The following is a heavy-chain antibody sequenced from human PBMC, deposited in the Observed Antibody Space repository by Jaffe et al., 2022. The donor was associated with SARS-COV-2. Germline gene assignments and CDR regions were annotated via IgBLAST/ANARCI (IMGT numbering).Heavy chain of an antibody. CDR2: MNPNSGNT. V-gene: IGHV1-8*01. J-gene: IGHJ6*03. D-gene: IGHD6-13*01. CDR3: AIWPYSSSWYYYYYYMDV. CDR1: GYTFTSYD. Sequence: QVQLVQSGAEVKKPGASVKVSCKASGYTFTSYDINWVRQATGQGLEWMGWMNPNSGNTGYAQKFQGRVIMTRNTSISTAYMELSSLRSEDTAVYYCAIWPYSSSWYYYYYYMDVWGKGTTVTVSS.